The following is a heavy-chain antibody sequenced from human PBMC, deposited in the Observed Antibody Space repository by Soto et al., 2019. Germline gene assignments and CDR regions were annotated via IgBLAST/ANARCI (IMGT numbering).Heavy chain of an antibody. D-gene: IGHD2-8*01. Sequence: GGSLRLSCAASRFTFSSYWMHWVRQAPGKGLVWVSRINSDGSDTGYADSVKGRFTISRDNAKNTLYLQMNSLRAEDTAVYYCAREGMGFSNWFDPSGQGTLVTVSS. CDR2: INSDGSDT. CDR3: AREGMGFSNWFDP. CDR1: RFTFSSYW. J-gene: IGHJ5*02. V-gene: IGHV3-74*01.